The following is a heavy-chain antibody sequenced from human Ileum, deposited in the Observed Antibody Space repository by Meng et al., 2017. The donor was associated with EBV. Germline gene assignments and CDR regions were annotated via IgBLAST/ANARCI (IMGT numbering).Heavy chain of an antibody. J-gene: IGHJ4*02. CDR1: GGSISSGGYY. CDR2: IYKSGST. D-gene: IGHD3-22*01. Sequence: VQLQELGPGLGKPSQPLSLTCAFSGGSISSGGYYWSWIRQPPGKGLEWIGYIYKSGSTYYNPSLTSRVTISVDTSKNHFFLKLGSVTAADTGVYYCARGGDTSGYSLDYWGQGILVTVSS. V-gene: IGHV4-30-4*01. CDR3: ARGGDTSGYSLDY.